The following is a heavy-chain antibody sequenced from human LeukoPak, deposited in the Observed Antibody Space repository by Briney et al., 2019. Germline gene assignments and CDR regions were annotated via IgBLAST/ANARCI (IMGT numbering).Heavy chain of an antibody. CDR3: AKDRRLGDFPYYFYYVDV. CDR1: GFTFSSYA. Sequence: GGSLRLSCAASGFTFSSYAMSWVRQAPGKGLEWLSYIGSSNTIYSADSVKGRFTISRDTSKNKVYLRMNSLRLEDTAVYYCAKDRRLGDFPYYFYYVDVWGKGTTVTVSS. J-gene: IGHJ6*03. D-gene: IGHD1-26*01. CDR2: IGSSNTI. V-gene: IGHV3-48*01.